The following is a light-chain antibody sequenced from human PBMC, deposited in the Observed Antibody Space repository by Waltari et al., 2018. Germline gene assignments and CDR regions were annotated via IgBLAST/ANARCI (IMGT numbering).Light chain of an antibody. V-gene: IGLV1-47*01. J-gene: IGLJ3*02. CDR3: ASWDDSLSVGV. CDR2: RNN. CDR1: ISNLGTNY. Sequence: QSVLTQPPSASGTPGQRVTISCSGSISNLGTNYVYWYQQFPGTAPKLLIQRNNPRPSGVPDRFSGSKSGTSASLAISGLRSEDEADYYCASWDDSLSVGVFGGGTKLTVL.